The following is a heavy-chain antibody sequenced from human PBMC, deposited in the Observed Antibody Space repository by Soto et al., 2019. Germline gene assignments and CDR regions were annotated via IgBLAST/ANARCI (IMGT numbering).Heavy chain of an antibody. CDR3: ARDYYDSSGPTFDY. Sequence: ASVKGSRKASGYTLTSYAMHWGRQAPGQRLEWMGWINAGNGNTKYSQKFQGRVTITRDTSASTAYMELSSLRSEDTAVYYCARDYYDSSGPTFDYWGQGTLVTVSS. J-gene: IGHJ4*02. CDR2: INAGNGNT. CDR1: GYTLTSYA. D-gene: IGHD3-22*01. V-gene: IGHV1-3*01.